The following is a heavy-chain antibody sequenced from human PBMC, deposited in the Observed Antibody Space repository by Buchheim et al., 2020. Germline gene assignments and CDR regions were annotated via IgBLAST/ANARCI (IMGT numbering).Heavy chain of an antibody. Sequence: EVQLVESGGGLVKPGGSLRLSCAASGFTFSSYSMNWVRQAPGKGLEWVSSISSSSSYIYYADSVKGRFTISRDNAKNSLYLQMNSLRAEDTAVYYCARGPRTPYYYDSSGYSYYYTDVWGKGTT. J-gene: IGHJ6*03. CDR1: GFTFSSYS. V-gene: IGHV3-21*01. CDR3: ARGPRTPYYYDSSGYSYYYTDV. D-gene: IGHD3-22*01. CDR2: ISSSSSYI.